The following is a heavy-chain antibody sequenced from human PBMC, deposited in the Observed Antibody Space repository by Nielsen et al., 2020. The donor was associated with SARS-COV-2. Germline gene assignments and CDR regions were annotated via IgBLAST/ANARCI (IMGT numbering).Heavy chain of an antibody. CDR1: GYNFINYY. Sequence: ASVKVSCKASGYNFINYYMYWVRQAPGQGLEWLGMINPGGGATYYPRKFQGRATMTMDTSTTTVHMELSSLRSDDTAVYFCARGSFSSDIWSGAPLDYWGQGTLVTVSS. D-gene: IGHD3-3*01. CDR2: INPGGGAT. CDR3: ARGSFSSDIWSGAPLDY. V-gene: IGHV1-46*01. J-gene: IGHJ4*03.